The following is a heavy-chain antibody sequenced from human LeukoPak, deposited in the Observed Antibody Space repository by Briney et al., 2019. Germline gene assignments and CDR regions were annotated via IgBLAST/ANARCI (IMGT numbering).Heavy chain of an antibody. J-gene: IGHJ4*02. CDR3: TTGIRGD. CDR1: GLTFTNAW. Sequence: GGSLRLSCAASGLTFTNAWMNWVRQAPGKGLEWVGRIASKTDGGTTDYAAPVKGRFTISRDDSKNTLFLQMNSLKTEDTAVYYCTTGIRGDCGQGTLVTVSS. CDR2: IASKTDGGTT. V-gene: IGHV3-15*04.